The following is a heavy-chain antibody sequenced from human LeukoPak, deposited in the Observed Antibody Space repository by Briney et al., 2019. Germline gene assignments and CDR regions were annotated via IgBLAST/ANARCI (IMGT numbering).Heavy chain of an antibody. D-gene: IGHD2-2*01. V-gene: IGHV1-24*01. J-gene: IGHJ6*03. CDR3: ATGVICATTTCPGYRNYYFFMDV. CDR1: AFTLSELS. Sequence: ASVKVSCKVSAFTLSELSMHWVRQAPGKGLEWVGDFDHAGGQFIYGQSFRGRVISTEDASTNTSFMEVTSMRPDDTAVYYCATGVICATTTCPGYRNYYFFMDVWGEGTAVTVSS. CDR2: FDHAGGQF.